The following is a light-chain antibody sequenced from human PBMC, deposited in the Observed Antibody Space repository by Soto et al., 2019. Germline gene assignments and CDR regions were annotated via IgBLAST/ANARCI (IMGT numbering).Light chain of an antibody. CDR3: QQYGSSPLT. V-gene: IGKV3-20*01. Sequence: EIVLTQSPGTLSLSPGERATLSCRASQSVSSSYLAWYQQKPGQAPRLLIYGVSSRATGTPDRFSGSGSGTDFTLTISRLEPEDFAVYYCQQYGSSPLTFGGGTKVEIK. J-gene: IGKJ4*01. CDR1: QSVSSSY. CDR2: GVS.